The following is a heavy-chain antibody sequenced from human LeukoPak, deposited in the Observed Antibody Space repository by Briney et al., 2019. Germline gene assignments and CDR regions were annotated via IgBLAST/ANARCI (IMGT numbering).Heavy chain of an antibody. CDR2: ISGNGDST. Sequence: GGSLRLSCAASGFTFSNYAMTWVRQAPGKGLEWVPDISGNGDSTNFADSVKGRFTISRDNSKDTLYLQMNSLRPEDTAVYFCAKGNSGIFSPIFDYWGQGTLVTVSS. D-gene: IGHD1-26*01. J-gene: IGHJ4*02. V-gene: IGHV3-23*01. CDR1: GFTFSNYA. CDR3: AKGNSGIFSPIFDY.